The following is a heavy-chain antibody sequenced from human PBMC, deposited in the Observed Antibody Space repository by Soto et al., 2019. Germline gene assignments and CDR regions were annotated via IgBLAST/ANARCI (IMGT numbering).Heavy chain of an antibody. CDR1: GDIVSGHSPA. V-gene: IGHV6-1*01. Sequence: QTLSLPHALSGDIVSGHSPAWDLISRSPSRGLGVLGRSYYRSRWYNDYAVSVKSRITVTPDTSKNQFSLHLKSVTREDTAVYYCASEFPYYVSSDSYLDYWGQGTLVTVSS. CDR2: SYYRSRWYN. CDR3: ASEFPYYVSSDSYLDY. J-gene: IGHJ4*02. D-gene: IGHD3-16*01.